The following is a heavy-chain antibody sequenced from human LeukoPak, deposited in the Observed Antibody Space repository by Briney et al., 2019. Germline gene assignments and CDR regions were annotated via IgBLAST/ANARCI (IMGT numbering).Heavy chain of an antibody. CDR1: GYTFTGYY. CDR3: ARVGCGGDCYGQDAFDI. D-gene: IGHD2-21*01. J-gene: IGHJ3*02. Sequence: ASVKVSCKASGYTFTGYYMHWVRQAPGQGLEWMGWINPNSGGTNYAQKFQGRVTMTRDTPISTAYMELSRLRSDDTAVYYCARVGCGGDCYGQDAFDIWGQGTMVTVSS. V-gene: IGHV1-2*02. CDR2: INPNSGGT.